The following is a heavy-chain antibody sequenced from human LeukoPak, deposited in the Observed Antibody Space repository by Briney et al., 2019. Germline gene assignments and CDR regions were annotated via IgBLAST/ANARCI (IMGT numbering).Heavy chain of an antibody. Sequence: GGSLRLSCAASGFTFSSYSMNWVRQAPGKGLEWVSSISSSSYIYYADSVKGRFTISRDNAKNSLYLQMNSLRAEDTAVYYCARVLSSAAAGAFDIWGQGTMVTVSS. V-gene: IGHV3-21*01. J-gene: IGHJ3*02. CDR3: ARVLSSAAAGAFDI. CDR2: ISSSSYI. D-gene: IGHD6-13*01. CDR1: GFTFSSYS.